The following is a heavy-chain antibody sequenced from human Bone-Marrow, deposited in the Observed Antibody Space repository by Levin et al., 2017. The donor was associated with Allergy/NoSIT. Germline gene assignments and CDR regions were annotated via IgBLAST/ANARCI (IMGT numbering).Heavy chain of an antibody. J-gene: IGHJ3*02. CDR1: AFTFSGYS. V-gene: IGHV3-48*04. CDR2: ISSSGSTI. D-gene: IGHD2-15*01. Sequence: GESLKISCAASAFTFSGYSMNWVRQAPGKGVEWVSYISSSGSTIHFADSVKGRFTISRDNAKSSLYLQMNSLRAEDTAVYYCARGRATYAFDILGQGTMVTVS. CDR3: ARGRATYAFDI.